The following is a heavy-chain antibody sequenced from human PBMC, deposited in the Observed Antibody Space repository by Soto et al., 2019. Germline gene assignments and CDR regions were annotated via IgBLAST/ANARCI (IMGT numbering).Heavy chain of an antibody. D-gene: IGHD3-22*01. CDR3: ARDLDGLHDDNSGPYPRPG. Sequence: TSETLSLTCAVYGGSFSGYYLSWSRQPPGKGLEWIGEINHSGSTNYNPSLKSRATMSIDTARNQFSLKVSSVTVADTAVYYCARDLDGLHDDNSGPYPRPGWGQGTLVTVSS. V-gene: IGHV4-34*01. J-gene: IGHJ1*01. CDR1: GGSFSGYY. CDR2: INHSGST.